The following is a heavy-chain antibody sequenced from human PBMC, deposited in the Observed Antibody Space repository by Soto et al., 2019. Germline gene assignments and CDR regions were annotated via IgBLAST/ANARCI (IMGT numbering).Heavy chain of an antibody. CDR3: SRGAVGATPDDYHDAMDL. CDR1: EVTFGGLG. Sequence: XXLHRLPNTASEVTFGGLGVHWVPQTPGKGLVWVSRINSDGSSTSYADSVKGRFTISRDNAKNTLYLQMNSLRAEDTAVYYCSRGAVGATPDDYHDAMDLLGQGSTVTVS. J-gene: IGHJ6*02. V-gene: IGHV3-74*01. D-gene: IGHD1-26*01. CDR2: INSDGSST.